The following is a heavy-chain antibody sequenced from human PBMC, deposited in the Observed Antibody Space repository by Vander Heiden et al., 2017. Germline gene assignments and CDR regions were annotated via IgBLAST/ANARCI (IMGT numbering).Heavy chain of an antibody. Sequence: EVQLVESGGGLVQPGGSLRLSCSASGFTFSDYWMHWVRQAPGKGLVWVSRINPDGSSTSYADSVKGRFTISRDNAKNMLFLQMNSLRAEDMAVYYCVYCGIECSYAFDMWGQGTMVTVSS. CDR2: INPDGSST. CDR3: VYCGIECSYAFDM. J-gene: IGHJ3*02. CDR1: GFTFSDYW. D-gene: IGHD2-21*01. V-gene: IGHV3-74*01.